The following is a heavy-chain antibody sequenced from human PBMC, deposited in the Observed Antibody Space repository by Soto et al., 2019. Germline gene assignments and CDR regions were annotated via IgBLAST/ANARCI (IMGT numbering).Heavy chain of an antibody. CDR3: AGEPKGGPAAGAIEI. J-gene: IGHJ3*02. CDR1: GGSISSGDYY. D-gene: IGHD6-25*01. V-gene: IGHV4-30-4*01. Sequence: TLSLTCTVSGGSISSGDYYWTWIRQPPGKGLEWIGFIFYTGSPYYNPSFKSRVAISVDTSKNQFSLNLTSVTAADTAIYFCAGEPKGGPAAGAIEIWGQGTMVTVSS. CDR2: IFYTGSP.